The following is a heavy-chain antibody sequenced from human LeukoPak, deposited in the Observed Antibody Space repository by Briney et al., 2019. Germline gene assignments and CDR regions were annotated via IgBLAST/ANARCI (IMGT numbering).Heavy chain of an antibody. CDR1: GFPFSNYW. J-gene: IGHJ3*02. D-gene: IGHD6-19*01. CDR2: IAYDGSNE. Sequence: GGSLRLSCTASGFPFSNYWISWVRQAPGKGLEWVAVIAYDGSNEYYAEFVKGRFTISRDNSKNTLYLQMYSLRAEDTAVYFCAKDQGIAVAGTDDAFDIWGQGTRVTVSS. CDR3: AKDQGIAVAGTDDAFDI. V-gene: IGHV3-30*18.